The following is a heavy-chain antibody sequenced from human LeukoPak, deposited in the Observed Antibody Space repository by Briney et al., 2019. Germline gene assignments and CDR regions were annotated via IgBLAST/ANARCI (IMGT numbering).Heavy chain of an antibody. CDR1: GGSISSYY. J-gene: IGHJ6*03. CDR3: AREANYYGSGSYVPYYYYYYMDV. Sequence: SETLSLTCTVSGGSISSYYWSWIRQSPGKGLECIGYIHYTGSTYYNPSLKSRVTISVDTSKNQFSLKLSSVTAADTAVYYCAREANYYGSGSYVPYYYYYYMDVWGKGTTVTVSS. D-gene: IGHD3-10*01. V-gene: IGHV4-59*12. CDR2: IHYTGST.